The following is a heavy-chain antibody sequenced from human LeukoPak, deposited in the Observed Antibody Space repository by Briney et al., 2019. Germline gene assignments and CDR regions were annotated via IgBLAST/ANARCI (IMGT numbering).Heavy chain of an antibody. D-gene: IGHD1-1*01. CDR2: IIPILGIA. CDR1: GGTFSSYA. J-gene: IGHJ5*02. Sequence: ASVKVSCKASGGTFSSYAISWVRQAPGQGLEWMGRIIPILGIADYAQKFQGRVTITADKSTSTAYMELSSLRSEDTAVYYCARSIRLALNDWFDPWGQGTLVTVSS. V-gene: IGHV1-69*04. CDR3: ARSIRLALNDWFDP.